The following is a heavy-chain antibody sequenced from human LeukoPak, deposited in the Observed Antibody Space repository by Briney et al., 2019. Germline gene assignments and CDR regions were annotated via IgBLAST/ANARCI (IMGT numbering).Heavy chain of an antibody. CDR1: GFTVSSSY. D-gene: IGHD4-17*01. V-gene: IGHV3-23*01. CDR2: ISGSGGST. J-gene: IGHJ4*02. CDR3: AKEGSTDPRNYFDY. Sequence: GGSLRLSCAASGFTVSSSYMSWVRQAPGKGLDWVSGISGSGGSTYYADSVKGRLTISRDNSKNRLYLQMNSLRADDTAVYYCAKEGSTDPRNYFDYWGQGTLVTVSS.